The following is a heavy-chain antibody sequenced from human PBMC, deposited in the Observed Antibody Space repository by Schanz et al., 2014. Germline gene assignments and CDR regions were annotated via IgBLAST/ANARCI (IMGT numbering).Heavy chain of an antibody. Sequence: VQLLDSGGGLVQPGGSLRLSCAASGFTFSTYAMSWFRQPAGKGLEWVAVIWNNGVTKYYADSVRGRFTISRDNSKNTLYLQMNSLRAEDTAVYYCARANYRRKINFDYWGRGTLVTVSS. CDR3: ARANYRRKINFDY. V-gene: IGHV3-33*08. J-gene: IGHJ4*02. D-gene: IGHD3-10*01. CDR2: IWNNGVTK. CDR1: GFTFSTYA.